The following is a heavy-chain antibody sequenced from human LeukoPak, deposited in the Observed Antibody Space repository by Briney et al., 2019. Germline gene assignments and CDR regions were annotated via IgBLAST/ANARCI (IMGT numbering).Heavy chain of an antibody. CDR1: GGSISSSSYY. D-gene: IGHD3-22*01. CDR3: ARDGNYYESSGYYFSAFDI. CDR2: IYYSGST. Sequence: SETLSLTCTVSGGSISSSSYYWDWIRQPPGKGLEWIGSIYYSGSTNYNPSLKSRVTISVDTSKNQFSLKLSSVTAADTAVYYCARDGNYYESSGYYFSAFDIWGQGRMVTVSS. J-gene: IGHJ3*02. V-gene: IGHV4-39*02.